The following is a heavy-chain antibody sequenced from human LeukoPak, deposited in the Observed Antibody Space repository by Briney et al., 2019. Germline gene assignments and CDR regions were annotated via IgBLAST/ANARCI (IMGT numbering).Heavy chain of an antibody. V-gene: IGHV3-7*03. D-gene: IGHD6-13*01. CDR3: ARSLPYGTTWYGRSDF. CDR2: IGQDGDTK. J-gene: IGHJ4*02. Sequence: GGSLRLSCAASGFPFNAYWMTWVRQAPGKGLEWVANIGQDGDTKYYVDSVKGRFTISRDNAMNSLYLQMNSLRAEDTAIYYCARSLPYGTTWYGRSDFWGQGTLVTVSS. CDR1: GFPFNAYW.